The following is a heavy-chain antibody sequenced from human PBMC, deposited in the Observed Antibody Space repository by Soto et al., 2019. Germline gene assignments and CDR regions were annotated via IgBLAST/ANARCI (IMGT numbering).Heavy chain of an antibody. Sequence: QVQLQESGPGLVKPSGTLSLTCAVSRGSISSSNWWSWVRQPPGKGLEWIGEIYHSGSTNYNPSLKSRVTISVDKSKNQFSLKLSSVTAADTAVYYCARESTYYDILTGYQNYYYMDVWSKGTTVTVSS. CDR2: IYHSGST. CDR1: RGSISSSNW. D-gene: IGHD3-9*01. CDR3: ARESTYYDILTGYQNYYYMDV. V-gene: IGHV4-4*02. J-gene: IGHJ6*03.